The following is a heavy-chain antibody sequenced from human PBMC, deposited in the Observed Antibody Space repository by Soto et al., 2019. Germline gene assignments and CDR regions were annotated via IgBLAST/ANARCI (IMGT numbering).Heavy chain of an antibody. J-gene: IGHJ1*01. CDR2: IYTAGST. D-gene: IGHD3-22*01. Sequence: EVQLVGSGGGLVQPGGSLRLSWAASGFTVSSNYMSWVRQAPGKGLGWVSIIYTAGSTYYADSVRGRFTISRDNSKNTLYLQMTSLRAEDTAVYYCAKVGDSSGYAKYFQHWGQGTLVTVSS. CDR1: GFTVSSNY. CDR3: AKVGDSSGYAKYFQH. V-gene: IGHV3-66*01.